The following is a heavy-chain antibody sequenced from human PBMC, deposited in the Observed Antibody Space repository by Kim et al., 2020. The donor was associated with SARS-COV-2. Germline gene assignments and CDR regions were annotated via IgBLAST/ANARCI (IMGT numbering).Heavy chain of an antibody. V-gene: IGHV1-18*01. CDR3: ARVVPPAAGSFDM. D-gene: IGHD2-2*01. CDR1: GYSFSMYG. CDR2: ISNHNGNT. Sequence: ASVKVSCKASGYSFSMYGVSWVRQPPGQGLEWMGWISNHNGNTKYAPKVQGRVTMTADTSTTTAYMELRSLRLDDTAMYFCARVVPPAAGSFDMWGQGTLVTVSS. J-gene: IGHJ3*02.